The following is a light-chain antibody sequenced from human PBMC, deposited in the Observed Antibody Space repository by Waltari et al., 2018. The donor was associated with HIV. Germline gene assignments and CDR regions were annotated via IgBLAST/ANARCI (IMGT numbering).Light chain of an antibody. Sequence: QSALTQPASVSGSPGQTISISCAATSTDFVNFHYVSWYQRPPDEAPNLLLFEVTYRPSGLSDRFSGSKSGNTATLTISGLQPEDEGDYFCCSYTTTSTLVFGGGTAVTVL. CDR2: EVT. V-gene: IGLV2-14*01. J-gene: IGLJ2*01. CDR1: STDFVNFHY. CDR3: CSYTTTSTLV.